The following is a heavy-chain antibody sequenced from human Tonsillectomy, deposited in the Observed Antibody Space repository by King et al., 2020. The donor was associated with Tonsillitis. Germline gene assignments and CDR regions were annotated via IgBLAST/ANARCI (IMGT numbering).Heavy chain of an antibody. CDR2: IGTAGDT. CDR1: GFTFSSYD. Sequence: EVQLVESGGGLVQPGGSLRLSCAASGFTFSSYDMHWVRQATGKGLEWVSAIGTAGDTYYPGSVKGRFTISRENAKNSLYLQMNSLRAGDTAVYYGARDGGGWGIDYWGQGTLVTVSS. CDR3: ARDGGGWGIDY. D-gene: IGHD3-16*01. J-gene: IGHJ4*02. V-gene: IGHV3-13*01.